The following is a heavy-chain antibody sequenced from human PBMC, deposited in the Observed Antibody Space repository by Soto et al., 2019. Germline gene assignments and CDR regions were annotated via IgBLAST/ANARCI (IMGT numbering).Heavy chain of an antibody. CDR1: GGSISSYY. V-gene: IGHV4-59*01. Sequence: SETLSLTCTVSGGSISSYYWSWIRQPPGKGLERIGYIYYSGSTNYNPSLKSRVTISVDTSKNQFSLKLSSVTAADTAVYYCARTYYDFWSGYWRWFDPWGQGTLVTVSS. D-gene: IGHD3-3*01. CDR3: ARTYYDFWSGYWRWFDP. CDR2: IYYSGST. J-gene: IGHJ5*02.